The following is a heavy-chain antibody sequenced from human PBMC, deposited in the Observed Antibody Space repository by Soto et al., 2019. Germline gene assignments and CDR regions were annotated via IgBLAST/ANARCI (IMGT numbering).Heavy chain of an antibody. J-gene: IGHJ6*02. CDR3: AIQGDVVVVVAASYYYYGMDV. Sequence: QVQLVQSGAEVKKPGSSVKVSCKASGGTFSSYAISWVRQAPGQGLEWMGGIIPIFGTANYAQKFQGRVTVTADKSTSTAYMELSSMRSEDKAVYYCAIQGDVVVVVAASYYYYGMDVWGQGTTVTVSS. CDR2: IIPIFGTA. CDR1: GGTFSSYA. D-gene: IGHD2-15*01. V-gene: IGHV1-69*14.